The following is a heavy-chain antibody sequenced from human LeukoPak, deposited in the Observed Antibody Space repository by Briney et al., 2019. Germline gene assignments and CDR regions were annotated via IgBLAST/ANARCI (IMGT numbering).Heavy chain of an antibody. CDR2: INHSGST. D-gene: IGHD4-17*01. J-gene: IGHJ4*02. Sequence: PSETLSLTCAVYGGSFSGYSWSWVRQPPGKGLEWIGAINHSGSTNYNPSLKSLITISADTTENQFSLKLSSVTAADTAVYYCARGRSTTVTTWYYFDYWGQGTLVTVSS. CDR3: ARGRSTTVTTWYYFDY. V-gene: IGHV4-34*01. CDR1: GGSFSGYS.